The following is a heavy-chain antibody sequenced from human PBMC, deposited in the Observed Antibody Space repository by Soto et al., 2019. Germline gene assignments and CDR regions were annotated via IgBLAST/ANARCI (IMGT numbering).Heavy chain of an antibody. D-gene: IGHD2-2*01. J-gene: IGHJ5*02. CDR2: IYYSGST. CDR1: GGSISSGGYY. Sequence: SETLSLTCTVSGGSISSGGYYWSWIRQHPGKGLEWIGYIYYSGSTYYNPSLKSRVTISVDTSKNQFSLKLSSVTAADTAVYYCARPSEFYCSSTSCYASWFDPWGQGTLVTVSS. V-gene: IGHV4-39*01. CDR3: ARPSEFYCSSTSCYASWFDP.